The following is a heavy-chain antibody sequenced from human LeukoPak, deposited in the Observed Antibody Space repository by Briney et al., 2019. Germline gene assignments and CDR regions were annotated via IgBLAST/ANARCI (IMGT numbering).Heavy chain of an antibody. Sequence: ASVKVSCKASGYTFTSYYMHWVRQAPGQGLEWMGWINPNSGDTKYAQRFQGRLTMMRDTSIDTAYLELNSLQFDDTAVYYCARDLPYRVKVGDEYWGQGTLVTVSS. V-gene: IGHV1-2*02. CDR2: INPNSGDT. CDR1: GYTFTSYY. D-gene: IGHD3-16*01. J-gene: IGHJ4*02. CDR3: ARDLPYRVKVGDEY.